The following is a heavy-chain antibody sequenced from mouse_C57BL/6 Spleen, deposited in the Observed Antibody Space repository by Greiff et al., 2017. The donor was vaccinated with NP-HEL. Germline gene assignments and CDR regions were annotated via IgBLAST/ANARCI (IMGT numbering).Heavy chain of an antibody. CDR1: GYTFTSYW. J-gene: IGHJ2*01. Sequence: VQLQQSGAELVKPGASVKLSCKASGYTFTSYWMHWVKQRPGQGLEWIGMIHPNSGSTNYNEKFKSKATLTVDKSSSTAYMQLSSLTSEDSAVYYCLITTVVDFDYWGQGTTLTVSS. CDR3: LITTVVDFDY. V-gene: IGHV1-64*01. D-gene: IGHD1-1*01. CDR2: IHPNSGST.